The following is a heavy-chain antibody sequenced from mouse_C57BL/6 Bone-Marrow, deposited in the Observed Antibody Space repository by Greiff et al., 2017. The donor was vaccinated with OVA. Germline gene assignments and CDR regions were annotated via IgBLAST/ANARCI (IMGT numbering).Heavy chain of an antibody. D-gene: IGHD3-3*01. CDR3: TTRAYWYFDV. CDR1: GFNIKDDY. CDR2: IDPENGDT. J-gene: IGHJ1*03. Sequence: VQLQQSGAELVRPGASVKLSCTASGFNIKDDYMHWVKQRPEQGLEWIGWIDPENGDTEDASKFQGKATITADTSSNTAYLQLSSLTSEDTAVYYCTTRAYWYFDVWGTGTTVTVSS. V-gene: IGHV14-4*01.